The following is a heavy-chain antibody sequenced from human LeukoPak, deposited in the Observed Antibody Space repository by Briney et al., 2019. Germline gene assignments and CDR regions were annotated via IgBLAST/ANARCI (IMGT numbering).Heavy chain of an antibody. V-gene: IGHV1-2*02. D-gene: IGHD6-19*01. CDR3: ARDRSYSSGWYY. CDR1: GYTFTSYD. J-gene: IGHJ4*02. CDR2: INPNTGGA. Sequence: RASVKVSCKASGYTFTSYDINWVRQATGQGLEWMGWINPNTGGANYAQKFQGRVTMTRDTSISTAYMELSGLRSEDTAVYYCARDRSYSSGWYYWGQGTLVTVSS.